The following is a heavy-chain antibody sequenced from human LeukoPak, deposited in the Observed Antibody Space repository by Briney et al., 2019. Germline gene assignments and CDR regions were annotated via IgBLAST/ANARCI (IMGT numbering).Heavy chain of an antibody. V-gene: IGHV3-21*01. J-gene: IGHJ4*02. CDR1: GFTFSSYS. CDR3: ARVFGSGSPRYYFDY. CDR2: ISSSSSYI. Sequence: GGSLRLSCAASGFTFSSYSMNWVRQAPGKGLEWVSSISSSSSYIYYADSVKGRFTISRDNAKNSLYLQMNSLRAEDTAVYYCARVFGSGSPRYYFDYWGQGTLVTVSS. D-gene: IGHD3-10*01.